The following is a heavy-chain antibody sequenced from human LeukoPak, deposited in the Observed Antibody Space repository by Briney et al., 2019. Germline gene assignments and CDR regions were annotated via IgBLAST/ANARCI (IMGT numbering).Heavy chain of an antibody. J-gene: IGHJ5*02. Sequence: QPGGSLRLSCAASGLTFSSYGMHWVRQAPGKGLEWEAVISYDGTIRNYADSVKGRFTISRDNSKNTLYLQMNSLTAEDTALYYCAKGGCSSTTCYLANPWGQGTLVTVSS. CDR3: AKGGCSSTTCYLANP. CDR1: GLTFSSYG. V-gene: IGHV3-30*18. CDR2: ISYDGTIR. D-gene: IGHD2-2*01.